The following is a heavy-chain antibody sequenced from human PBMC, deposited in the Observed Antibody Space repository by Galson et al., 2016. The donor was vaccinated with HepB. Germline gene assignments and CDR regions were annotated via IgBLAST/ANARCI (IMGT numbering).Heavy chain of an antibody. J-gene: IGHJ4*02. V-gene: IGHV3-11*05. D-gene: IGHD5-12*01. CDR2: ISSSSSFT. CDR1: GFTFSDYY. CDR3: TRDRSRGYSGRYFDY. Sequence: SLRLSCAASGFTFSDYYMSWIRQAPGKGLEWVSYISSSSSFTNYADSVKGRVTISRDHAKNSLYLEVNSLRDDDTAGYYCTRDRSRGYSGRYFDYWGQGTLVTVSS.